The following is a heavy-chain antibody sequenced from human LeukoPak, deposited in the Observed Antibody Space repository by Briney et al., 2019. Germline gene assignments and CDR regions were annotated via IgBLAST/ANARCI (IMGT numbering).Heavy chain of an antibody. D-gene: IGHD3-22*01. V-gene: IGHV3-30*18. J-gene: IGHJ4*02. CDR2: ISYDGSNK. CDR1: RFTFSSYG. Sequence: PGGSLRLSCAASRFTFSSYGMHWVRQAPGKGLEWVAVISYDGSNKYYADSVKGRFTISRDNSKNTLYLQMNSLRAEDTAVYYCAKVAWVQYYYDSSDPFDYWGQGTLVTVSS. CDR3: AKVAWVQYYYDSSDPFDY.